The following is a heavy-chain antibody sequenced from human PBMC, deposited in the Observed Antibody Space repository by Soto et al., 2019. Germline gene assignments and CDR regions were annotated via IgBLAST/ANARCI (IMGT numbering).Heavy chain of an antibody. Sequence: PGASLKISCKTSGYTFSGHWISWVRQVPGKGLQWMGNIDPSDSYINYNPAFRGHVTFSVDKSSSTAYLHWRSLGPSDTAIYYCARHGAAIWLGYWGQGTLVTVSS. CDR1: GYTFSGHW. J-gene: IGHJ4*02. V-gene: IGHV5-10-1*01. CDR2: IDPSDSYI. CDR3: ARHGAAIWLGY. D-gene: IGHD6-19*01.